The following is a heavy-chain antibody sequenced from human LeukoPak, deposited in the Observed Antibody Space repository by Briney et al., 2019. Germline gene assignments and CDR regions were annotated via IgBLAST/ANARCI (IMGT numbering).Heavy chain of an antibody. V-gene: IGHV3-53*01. D-gene: IGHD4-23*01. J-gene: IGHJ4*02. CDR2: IYTGGST. CDR1: GFTVSTNY. Sequence: PGGSLRLSCAASGFTVSTNYMSWVRRAPGKGLEWVSVIYTGGSTYYADSVKGRFTLSRDNSKNTLYLQMKSLRAEDTAVYYCASHYDYGGSLDYWGQGTLVTVSS. CDR3: ASHYDYGGSLDY.